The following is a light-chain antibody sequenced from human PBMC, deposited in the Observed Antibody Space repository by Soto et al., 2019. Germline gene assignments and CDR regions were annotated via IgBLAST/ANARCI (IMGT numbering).Light chain of an antibody. Sequence: QSALTQPASVSGSPGQWITISCTGTSSDVGGYNYVSWYQQHPGKAPKLMIYDVSNRPSGVSNRFSGSKSGNTASLTISGLQAEDEADYYCTSYTSSSTLVFGGGTKVTVL. CDR2: DVS. J-gene: IGLJ3*02. CDR3: TSYTSSSTLV. CDR1: SSDVGGYNY. V-gene: IGLV2-14*01.